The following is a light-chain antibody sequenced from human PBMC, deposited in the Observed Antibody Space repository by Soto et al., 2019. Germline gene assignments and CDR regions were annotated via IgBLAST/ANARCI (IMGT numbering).Light chain of an antibody. CDR2: ATY. J-gene: IGKJ4*01. V-gene: IGKV1D-12*01. Sequence: DIQMTQSPSSVSASVGDSVTITCRASQDIRSWLAWYQQKPGKAPKLLIYATYKLQSGVPSRFSGGGSGTDFTLTISSLQPEDFAIYYCQQAKSFPLSFGGGTRVDIK. CDR1: QDIRSW. CDR3: QQAKSFPLS.